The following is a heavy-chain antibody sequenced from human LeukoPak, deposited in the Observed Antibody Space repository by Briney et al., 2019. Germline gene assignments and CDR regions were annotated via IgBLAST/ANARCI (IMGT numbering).Heavy chain of an antibody. CDR2: IYKSGST. Sequence: PSETLSLTCTVSGGSISSTSYYWGWIRQPPGRGLEWIGSIYKSGSTYYYPSLKSRVTISVDTSKNQFSLKLSSVTAADTAVYYCARDPNWNDSPYYFDYWGQGTLVTVSS. CDR3: ARDPNWNDSPYYFDY. J-gene: IGHJ4*02. V-gene: IGHV4-39*02. CDR1: GGSISSTSYY. D-gene: IGHD1-1*01.